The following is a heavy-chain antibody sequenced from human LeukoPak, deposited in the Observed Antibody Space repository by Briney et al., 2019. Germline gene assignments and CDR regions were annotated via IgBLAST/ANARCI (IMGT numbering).Heavy chain of an antibody. V-gene: IGHV3-21*01. D-gene: IGHD6-6*01. J-gene: IGHJ6*03. CDR3: ARGFRSSSWFGHYYYYYYMDV. CDR2: ISSSSSYI. Sequence: PGGSLRLSCAASGFTFSSYSMNWVCQAPGKGLEWVSSISSSSSYIYYADSVKGRFTISRDNAKNSLYLQMNSLRAEDTAVYYCARGFRSSSWFGHYYYYYYMDVWGKGTTVTVSS. CDR1: GFTFSSYS.